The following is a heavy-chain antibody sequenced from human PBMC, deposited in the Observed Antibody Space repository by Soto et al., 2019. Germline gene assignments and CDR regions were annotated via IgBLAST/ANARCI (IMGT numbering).Heavy chain of an antibody. CDR2: ISAYNGNT. V-gene: IGHV1-18*01. CDR3: ARDLRITICGVVITDAFEI. J-gene: IGHJ3*02. Sequence: ASVKVSCKASGYTFTSYGISWVLQAPGQGLEWMGWISAYNGNTNSAQKLQGRVTMTTDTSTSPAYMELRSLRSDDKAVYYCARDLRITICGVVITDAFEIWGQGTMVTVTS. CDR1: GYTFTSYG. D-gene: IGHD3-3*01.